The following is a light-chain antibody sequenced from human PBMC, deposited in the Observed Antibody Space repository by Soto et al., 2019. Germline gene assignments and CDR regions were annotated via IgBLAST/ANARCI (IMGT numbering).Light chain of an antibody. V-gene: IGKV1-5*03. J-gene: IGKJ5*01. CDR1: QSISSW. CDR2: KAS. CDR3: QQLNSYPIT. Sequence: DMQMTQSPSTLSASVGDRVTITCRASQSISSWLAWYQQKPGKAPKLLIYKASTLQSGVPSRFSGSGSGTEFTLTISSLQPEDFATYYCQQLNSYPITFGQGTRLEIK.